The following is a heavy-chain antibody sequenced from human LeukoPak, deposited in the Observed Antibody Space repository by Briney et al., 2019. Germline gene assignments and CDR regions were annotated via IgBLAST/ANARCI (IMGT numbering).Heavy chain of an antibody. Sequence: ASVKVSCKVSGYTLTELSMHWVRQAPGKGLEWVGRFDPEDGETIYAQKFHGRVTMTEDTFTDTAYMELNSLRSEDTAVYYCATAALGYFGGYWGQGTLVTVSS. V-gene: IGHV1-24*01. CDR1: GYTLTELS. CDR3: ATAALGYFGGY. J-gene: IGHJ4*02. D-gene: IGHD3-16*01. CDR2: FDPEDGET.